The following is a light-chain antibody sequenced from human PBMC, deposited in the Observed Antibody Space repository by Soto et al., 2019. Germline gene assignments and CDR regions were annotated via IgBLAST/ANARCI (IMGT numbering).Light chain of an antibody. CDR2: GAS. Sequence: EIVLTQSPGTLSLSPGERATLSCRASQSVSSSYLAWYQQKPGPAPRLLIYGASSRATGIPDRLSGSGSGTDFTLTISRLEPEDFAVYYCQQYGSSLFTFGPGTKVDIK. J-gene: IGKJ3*01. CDR1: QSVSSSY. V-gene: IGKV3-20*01. CDR3: QQYGSSLFT.